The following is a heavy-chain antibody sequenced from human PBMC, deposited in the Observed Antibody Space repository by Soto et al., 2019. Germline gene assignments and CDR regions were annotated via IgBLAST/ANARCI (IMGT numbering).Heavy chain of an antibody. CDR1: GFTFGDYA. V-gene: IGHV3-49*04. Sequence: GGSLRLSCTASGFTFGDYAMSWVRQAPGKGLEWVGFIRSKAYGGTTEYAASVKGRFTISRDDSKSIAYLQMNSLKTEDTAVYYCTSVPPRFFDYYDSSGYYQTDYWGQGPLVTVSS. J-gene: IGHJ4*02. CDR2: IRSKAYGGTT. D-gene: IGHD3-22*01. CDR3: TSVPPRFFDYYDSSGYYQTDY.